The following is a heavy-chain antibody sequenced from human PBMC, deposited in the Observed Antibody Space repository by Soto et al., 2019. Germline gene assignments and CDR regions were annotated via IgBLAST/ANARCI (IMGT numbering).Heavy chain of an antibody. CDR1: GFTFSSYA. CDR2: ISYDGSNK. D-gene: IGHD3-16*01. V-gene: IGHV3-30-3*01. Sequence: LRLSCAASGFTFSSYAMHWVRQAPGKGLEWVAVISYDGSNKYYADSVKGRFTISRDNSKNTLYLQMNSLRAEDTAVYYCARDYVSDYWGQGTLVTVSS. J-gene: IGHJ4*02. CDR3: ARDYVSDY.